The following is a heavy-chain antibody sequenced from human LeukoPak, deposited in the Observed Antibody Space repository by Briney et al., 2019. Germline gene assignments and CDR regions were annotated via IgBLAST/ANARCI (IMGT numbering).Heavy chain of an antibody. V-gene: IGHV4-30-2*01. CDR2: IYHTGST. J-gene: IGHJ4*02. Sequence: SQTLSLTCAVSGGSISSGGYSWTWIRQPPGKGLEWIGYIYHTGSTYYNPSLKSRVTISVDRSKNQFSLRLTSVTAADTAVYYCARGSTPGYWGQGTLVTVSS. CDR1: GGSISSGGYS. CDR3: ARGSTPGY. D-gene: IGHD2-2*01.